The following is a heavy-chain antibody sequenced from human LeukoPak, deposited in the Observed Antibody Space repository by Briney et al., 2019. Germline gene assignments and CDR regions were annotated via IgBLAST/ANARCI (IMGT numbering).Heavy chain of an antibody. CDR2: IYYSGST. Sequence: SETLSLTCTVSGGSISSYYWSWIRQPPGKGLEWIGYIYYSGSTNYNPSLKSRVTISVDTSKSQFSLKLSSVTAADTAVYYCARLTRRSGNYFDYWGQGTLVTVS. D-gene: IGHD1-1*01. J-gene: IGHJ4*02. V-gene: IGHV4-59*01. CDR1: GGSISSYY. CDR3: ARLTRRSGNYFDY.